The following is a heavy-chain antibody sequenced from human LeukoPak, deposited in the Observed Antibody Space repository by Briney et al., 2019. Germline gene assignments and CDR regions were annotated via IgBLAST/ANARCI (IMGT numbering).Heavy chain of an antibody. V-gene: IGHV3-33*08. D-gene: IGHD4-23*01. CDR2: IWHDGSNE. CDR1: GFTFSSYW. J-gene: IGHJ4*02. CDR3: ARGRGGDYGGNSGHFDY. Sequence: GGSLRLSCAASGFTFSSYWMSWVRQAPGKGLEWVAVIWHDGSNEYYADSVKGQFTISRDNSKNTLYLQMNSLRAEDTAVYYCARGRGGDYGGNSGHFDYWGQGTLVTVSS.